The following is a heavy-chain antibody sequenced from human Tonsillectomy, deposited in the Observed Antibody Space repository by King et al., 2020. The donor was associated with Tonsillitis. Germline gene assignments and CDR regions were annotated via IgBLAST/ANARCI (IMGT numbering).Heavy chain of an antibody. J-gene: IGHJ4*02. CDR3: AKTHGDGDYSLDY. V-gene: IGHV3-23*03. D-gene: IGHD4-17*01. Sequence: VQLVESGGGLVQPGGSLRLSCAASGFTFSNYAINWVRQAPGKGLECVSVISGGGRSTYYADSVKGRFTISRDGSKNTVYMQMNSLRAEDTAVYYCAKTHGDGDYSLDYGGQGTLVTVSS. CDR1: GFTFSNYA. CDR2: ISGGGRST.